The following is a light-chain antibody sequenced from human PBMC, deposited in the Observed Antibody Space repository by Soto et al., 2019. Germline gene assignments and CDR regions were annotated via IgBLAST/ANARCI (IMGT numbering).Light chain of an antibody. J-gene: IGLJ3*02. V-gene: IGLV2-14*01. CDR3: GSYTGSSTGV. Sequence: QSALTQPASVSGSPGQSITISCTGTSSDVGGYNYVSWYQQHPGKAPKLMIYDVSNRPSGVSNRFSGSKSGNTASLTISGLQAEDEADYYCGSYTGSSTGVFGGGTKLTVL. CDR2: DVS. CDR1: SSDVGGYNY.